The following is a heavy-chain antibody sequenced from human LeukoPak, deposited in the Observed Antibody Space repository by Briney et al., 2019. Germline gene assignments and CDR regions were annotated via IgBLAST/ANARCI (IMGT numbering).Heavy chain of an antibody. V-gene: IGHV4-34*01. CDR1: GGSFSGYY. J-gene: IGHJ3*01. D-gene: IGHD6-13*01. CDR3: ARPARIAASGRYAFDF. Sequence: SETLSLTCAVYGGSFSGYYWSWIRQPPGKGLEWIWEINHSGSTNYNPSLKSRVTISVDTSKNQFSLKLSSVTAADTAVYYCARPARIAASGRYAFDFWGEGTLVTVSS. CDR2: INHSGST.